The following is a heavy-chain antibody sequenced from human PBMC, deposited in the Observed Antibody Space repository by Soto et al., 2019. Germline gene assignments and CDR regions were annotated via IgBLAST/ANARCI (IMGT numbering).Heavy chain of an antibody. Sequence: GGSLRLSCAATGFTFSSYAMSWVRQAPGKGLEWVSAIRGSGGSTYYADSVKGRFTISRDNSQNTLSLEMTSLRADDTAVYYCAKGGRQWLVTSDFNYWGQGALVTVSS. CDR1: GFTFSSYA. CDR3: AKGGRQWLVTSDFNY. J-gene: IGHJ4*02. D-gene: IGHD6-19*01. V-gene: IGHV3-23*01. CDR2: IRGSGGST.